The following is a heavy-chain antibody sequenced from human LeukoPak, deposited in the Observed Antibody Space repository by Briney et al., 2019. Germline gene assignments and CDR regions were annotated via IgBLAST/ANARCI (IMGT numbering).Heavy chain of an antibody. J-gene: IGHJ4*02. Sequence: SETLSLTCTVSGGPISSGDWHWRWIRQPPGMGLEWLGSIYYSGTTHYNPSLKSRLTISVDTSKNQFSLKLSSVTAADTAVYYCAREKVEASGFDYWGQGTLVTVSS. CDR1: GGPISSGDWH. CDR3: AREKVEASGFDY. V-gene: IGHV4-30-4*01. D-gene: IGHD5-12*01. CDR2: IYYSGTT.